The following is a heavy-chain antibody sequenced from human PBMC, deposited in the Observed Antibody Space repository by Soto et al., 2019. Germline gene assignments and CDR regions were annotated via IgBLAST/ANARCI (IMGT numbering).Heavy chain of an antibody. J-gene: IGHJ6*02. CDR1: GGSISSSSYY. Sequence: SETLSLTCTVSGGSISSSSYYWGWIRQPPGKGLEWIGSIYYSGSTYYNPSLKSRVTISVDTSKNQFSLKLSSVTAADTAVYYCARLVLLWFGAGYYHYYGMDVWGQGTTVTVSS. V-gene: IGHV4-39*01. CDR3: ARLVLLWFGAGYYHYYGMDV. D-gene: IGHD3-10*01. CDR2: IYYSGST.